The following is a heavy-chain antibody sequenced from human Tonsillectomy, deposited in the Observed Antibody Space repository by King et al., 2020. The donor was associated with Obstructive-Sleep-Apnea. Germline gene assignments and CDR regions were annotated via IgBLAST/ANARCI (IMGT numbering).Heavy chain of an antibody. Sequence: VQLVESGGGLVQPGGSLRLSCAASGFTVSSNYMTWGRQAPGKGLELVSVMCSGGSTHSADSRKGRFTISRHSSKNTLYLQMNRLRVADTAVYYCASGSRWPDPLDIWGQGTMVTVSS. CDR3: ASGSRWPDPLDI. V-gene: IGHV3-53*04. D-gene: IGHD6-19*01. CDR2: MCSGGST. CDR1: GFTVSSNY. J-gene: IGHJ3*02.